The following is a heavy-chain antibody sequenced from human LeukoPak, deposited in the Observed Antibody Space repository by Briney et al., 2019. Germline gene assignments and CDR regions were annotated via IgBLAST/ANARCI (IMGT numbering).Heavy chain of an antibody. CDR2: IYTSGST. J-gene: IGHJ4*02. D-gene: IGHD2-15*01. CDR3: AMYSGYCSGGSCYSIDY. V-gene: IGHV4-4*07. CDR1: GGSISSYY. Sequence: SETLSLTCTVSGGSISSYYWSWIRQPAGKGLEWIGRIYTSGSTNYNPSLKSRVTISVDTSKNQFSLKLSSVTAADTAVYYCAMYSGYCSGGSCYSIDYWGQGTLVTVSS.